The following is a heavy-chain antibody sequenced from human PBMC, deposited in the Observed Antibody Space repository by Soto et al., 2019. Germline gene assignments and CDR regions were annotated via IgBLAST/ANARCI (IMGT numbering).Heavy chain of an antibody. Sequence: GGSLRLSCAAYGFTFDDYAMYCVRQAPGKGLEWVSGISWNSGSIGYADSVKGRFTISRDNSKNTLYLQMNSLRAEDTAVYYCARELHDYGDPVDYWGQGT. V-gene: IGHV3-9*01. J-gene: IGHJ4*02. D-gene: IGHD4-17*01. CDR2: ISWNSGSI. CDR3: ARELHDYGDPVDY. CDR1: GFTFDDYA.